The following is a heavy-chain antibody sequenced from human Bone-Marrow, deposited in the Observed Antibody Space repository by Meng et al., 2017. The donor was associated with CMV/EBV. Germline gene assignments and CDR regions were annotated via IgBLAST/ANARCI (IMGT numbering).Heavy chain of an antibody. J-gene: IGHJ6*02. D-gene: IGHD3-3*01. CDR1: GFTFSSYE. Sequence: GESLKISCAASGFTFSSYEMNWVRQAPGKGLEWVSSISSSSSYIYYADSVKGRFTISKDNAKNSLYLQMNSLRAEDTAVYYCARTNRPKYDFWSGYLGDYYGMDVWGQGTTVTVSS. CDR2: ISSSSSYI. CDR3: ARTNRPKYDFWSGYLGDYYGMDV. V-gene: IGHV3-21*01.